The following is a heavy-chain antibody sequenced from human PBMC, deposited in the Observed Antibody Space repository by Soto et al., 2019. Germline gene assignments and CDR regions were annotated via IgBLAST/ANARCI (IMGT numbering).Heavy chain of an antibody. CDR2: INPSGGST. Sequence: ASLKVSCKTSGYTFTSYYMHCVRHTPGQGLEWMGVINPSGGSTSYAQKFQGRVTMTRDTSTSTVYMELSSLRSEGTAVYYCARSYCSGGSCYRNWFDTWGQGTLVTVSS. CDR3: ARSYCSGGSCYRNWFDT. V-gene: IGHV1-46*01. J-gene: IGHJ5*02. CDR1: GYTFTSYY. D-gene: IGHD2-15*01.